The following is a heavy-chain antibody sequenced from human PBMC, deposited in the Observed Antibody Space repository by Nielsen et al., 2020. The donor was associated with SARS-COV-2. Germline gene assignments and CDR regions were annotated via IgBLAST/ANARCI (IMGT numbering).Heavy chain of an antibody. CDR3: AREPDPKFWSGYYTVLSLGMTYYYYGMDV. CDR1: GYTFTSYG. V-gene: IGHV1-18*01. D-gene: IGHD3-3*01. J-gene: IGHJ6*02. Sequence: ASVKVSCKASGYTFTSYGISWVRQAPGQGLEWMGWISAYNGNTNYAQKLQGRVTMTTDTSTSTAYMELRSLRSDDTAVYYCAREPDPKFWSGYYTVLSLGMTYYYYGMDVWGQGTTVTVSS. CDR2: ISAYNGNT.